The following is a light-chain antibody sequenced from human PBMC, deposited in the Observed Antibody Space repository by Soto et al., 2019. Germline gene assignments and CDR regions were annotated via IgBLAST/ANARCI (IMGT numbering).Light chain of an antibody. J-gene: IGKJ4*01. CDR1: QGINNW. CDR2: TTS. CDR3: QQANSFPLT. Sequence: DIQMTQSPSSVSASVGDRVTITCRASQGINNWLAWYQQKPGKDPKLLIYTTSSLQSGVPSRFSGSGSGTDYTLTISSRQAEDASTYYCQQANSFPLTFGGGTKVEIK. V-gene: IGKV1D-12*01.